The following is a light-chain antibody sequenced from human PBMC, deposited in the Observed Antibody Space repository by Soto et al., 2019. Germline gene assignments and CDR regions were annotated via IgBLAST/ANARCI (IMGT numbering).Light chain of an antibody. CDR1: QSVGGD. Sequence: EIVMTQSPVTLSVSPGERATLSCRASQSVGGDLAWYQQIPGQAPRLLIYGAVTRATGVAARFSGGGSGTEFTLTVDSLQSEYLAIYYCQQYYACPRTFGQGTKLEI. V-gene: IGKV3-15*01. J-gene: IGKJ2*01. CDR3: QQYYACPRT. CDR2: GAV.